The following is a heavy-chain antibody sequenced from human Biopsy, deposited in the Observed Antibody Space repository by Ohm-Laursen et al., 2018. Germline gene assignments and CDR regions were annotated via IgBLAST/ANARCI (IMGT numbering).Heavy chain of an antibody. J-gene: IGHJ3*02. V-gene: IGHV4-59*01. CDR2: IYNSGST. CDR3: ARGEAGVYDTLDI. Sequence: SETLSLTCPVSGGSMSSYYWTWIRQPPGEGLEWIGYIYNSGSTNYNPSLKSRVTISVAVDTSKSQFSLRLSSVTAADTAMYYCARGEAGVYDTLDIWGQGTMVIVSS. D-gene: IGHD3-22*01. CDR1: GGSMSSYY.